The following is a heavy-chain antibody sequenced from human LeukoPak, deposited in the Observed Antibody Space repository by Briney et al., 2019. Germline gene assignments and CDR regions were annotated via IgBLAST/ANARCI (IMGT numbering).Heavy chain of an antibody. Sequence: GGSLRLSCAASGFTVSSNYMSWVCQALGKGLEWVSVIYSGGSTYYADSVKGRFTISRDNSKNTLYLQMNSLRAEDTAVYYCARDHRYCSSTSCYVYFDYWGREPWSPSPQ. CDR3: ARDHRYCSSTSCYVYFDY. V-gene: IGHV3-66*02. CDR2: IYSGGST. D-gene: IGHD2-2*01. CDR1: GFTVSSNY. J-gene: IGHJ4*02.